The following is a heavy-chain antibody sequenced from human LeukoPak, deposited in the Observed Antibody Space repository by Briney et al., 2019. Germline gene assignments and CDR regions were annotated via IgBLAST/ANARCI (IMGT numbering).Heavy chain of an antibody. CDR2: ISGGGGTT. J-gene: IGHJ3*02. CDR3: AKDRLTLDAFDI. CDR1: GFTFSRYV. V-gene: IGHV3-23*01. Sequence: GGSLRLSCAASGFTFSRYVMSWVRQAPGKGLEWVSGISGGGGTTYYADSVKGRFTISTDNSKNTLYLQMNSLRAEDTAVYYCAKDRLTLDAFDIWGQGTMVTVSS.